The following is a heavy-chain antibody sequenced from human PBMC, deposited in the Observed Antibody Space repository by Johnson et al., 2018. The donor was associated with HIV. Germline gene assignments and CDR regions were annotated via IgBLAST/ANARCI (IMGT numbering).Heavy chain of an antibody. J-gene: IGHJ3*02. CDR2: IYSGGST. CDR1: RFTFSTYG. D-gene: IGHD5-24*01. V-gene: IGHV3-NL1*01. Sequence: QVQLVESGGGVVQPGRSLRLSCAASRFTFSTYGIHWVRQAPGKGLEWVSVIYSGGSTYYADSVKGRFTISRDNSKNTLYLQMNSLRAEDTAVYYCARALQRWLQWDAFDIWGQGTMVTVSS. CDR3: ARALQRWLQWDAFDI.